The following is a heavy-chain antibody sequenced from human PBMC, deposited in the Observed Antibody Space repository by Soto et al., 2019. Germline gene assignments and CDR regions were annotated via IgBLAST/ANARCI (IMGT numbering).Heavy chain of an antibody. Sequence: GGSLRLSCAASGCTLRTYTMNWVRQAPGKGLEWVSSISISSSDRYYADSVRGRFTISRDNAKNALYLQMNSLRADDTAVYFCVRGMNPLFGGQGTLVTVSS. J-gene: IGHJ4*01. CDR3: VRGMNPLF. CDR1: GCTLRTYT. V-gene: IGHV3-21*06. CDR2: ISISSSDR.